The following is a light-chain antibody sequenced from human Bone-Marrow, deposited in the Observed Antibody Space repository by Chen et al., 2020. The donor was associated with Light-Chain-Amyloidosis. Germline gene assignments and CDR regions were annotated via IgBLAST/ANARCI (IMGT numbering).Light chain of an antibody. CDR2: DDS. CDR3: QVWDRSSDRAV. Sequence: SYVLTQPSSVSVAPVQTATIACGGNNIGSTSVHWDQQPPGQAPRLVVNDDSDRPSGIPERLAGSNSGNTATLTISRVEAGDEADYYCQVWDRSSDRAVFGGGTKLTVL. V-gene: IGLV3-21*02. J-gene: IGLJ3*02. CDR1: NIGSTS.